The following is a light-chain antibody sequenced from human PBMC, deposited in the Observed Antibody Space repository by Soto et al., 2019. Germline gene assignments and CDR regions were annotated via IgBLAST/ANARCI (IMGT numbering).Light chain of an antibody. CDR3: QQYGSSRKT. CDR1: QSVTTF. J-gene: IGKJ1*01. Sequence: EIVLTQSPATLSLSPGERATLSCRASQSVTTFLAWYQQKPGQAPRLLIYDASTRATGIPARFTGSGSGTDFTLTISRLEPEDFAVYYCQQYGSSRKTFGQGTKVDI. CDR2: DAS. V-gene: IGKV3-20*01.